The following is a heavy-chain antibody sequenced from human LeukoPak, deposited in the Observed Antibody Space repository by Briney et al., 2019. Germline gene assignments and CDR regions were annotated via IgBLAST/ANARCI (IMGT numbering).Heavy chain of an antibody. D-gene: IGHD3-16*01. CDR2: ISGSGGNS. Sequence: GGSLRLSCAASGFTFSSYAMSWVRQAPGKGLEWGSSISGSGGNSYYGDSVKGRFTISRDNSKNTLYLQMNSLRAEDTAVYYCAKIMTPSLSAMDVWGQGTTVTVS. CDR1: GFTFSSYA. J-gene: IGHJ6*02. V-gene: IGHV3-23*01. CDR3: AKIMTPSLSAMDV.